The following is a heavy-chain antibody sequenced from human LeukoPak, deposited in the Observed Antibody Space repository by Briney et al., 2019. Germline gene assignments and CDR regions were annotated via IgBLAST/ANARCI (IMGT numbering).Heavy chain of an antibody. V-gene: IGHV4-34*01. D-gene: IGHD4-17*01. Sequence: PSETLSLTCAVYGGSFSGYYWSWIRQPPGKGLEWIGEINHSGSTNYNPSLKSRVTISVDTSKNQFSLKLSSVTAADTAVYYCARGLMTTVTTFFDYWGQGTLVTVSS. CDR1: GGSFSGYY. J-gene: IGHJ4*02. CDR2: INHSGST. CDR3: ARGLMTTVTTFFDY.